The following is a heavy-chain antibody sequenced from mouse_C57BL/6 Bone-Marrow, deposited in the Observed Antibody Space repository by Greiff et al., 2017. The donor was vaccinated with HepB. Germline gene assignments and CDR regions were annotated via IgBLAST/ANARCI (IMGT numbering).Heavy chain of an antibody. V-gene: IGHV1-80*01. CDR1: GYAFSSYW. J-gene: IGHJ4*01. CDR3: AREEITTVVAKDYAMDY. Sequence: VQLQESGAELVKPGASVKISCKASGYAFSSYWMNWVKQRPGQGLEWIGQIYPGDGDTNYNGKFKGKATLTADKSSSTAYMQLSSLTSEDSAVYFCAREEITTVVAKDYAMDYWGQGTSVTVSS. CDR2: IYPGDGDT. D-gene: IGHD1-1*01.